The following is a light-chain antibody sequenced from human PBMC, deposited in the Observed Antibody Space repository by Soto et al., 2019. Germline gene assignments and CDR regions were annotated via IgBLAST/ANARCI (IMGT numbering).Light chain of an antibody. J-gene: IGKJ5*01. CDR2: DVS. V-gene: IGKV1-5*01. Sequence: DIQMPQSTSTLSASLGVRFYEXRRASQSVSNWLAWYQQKPGKAPTLLIYDVSRLETGVPSRFSGSGSGTDFTLTISSLQPEDFATYYCQQSHSTPITFGQGTRLEI. CDR3: QQSHSTPIT. CDR1: QSVSNW.